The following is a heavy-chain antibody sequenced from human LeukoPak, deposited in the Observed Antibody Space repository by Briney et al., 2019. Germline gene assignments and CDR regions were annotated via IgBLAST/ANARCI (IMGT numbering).Heavy chain of an antibody. V-gene: IGHV3-66*01. CDR2: IYSGGST. CDR3: ARAATTYYGSGSYYYWFDP. Sequence: PGGSLRLSCAASRFTVSSNYMTWVRQAAGKGLEWVSVIYSGGSTYYADSVKGRFTISRDNSKNTLYLQMNSLRAEDTAVYYCARAATTYYGSGSYYYWFDPWGQGTLVTVSS. J-gene: IGHJ5*02. CDR1: RFTVSSNY. D-gene: IGHD3-10*01.